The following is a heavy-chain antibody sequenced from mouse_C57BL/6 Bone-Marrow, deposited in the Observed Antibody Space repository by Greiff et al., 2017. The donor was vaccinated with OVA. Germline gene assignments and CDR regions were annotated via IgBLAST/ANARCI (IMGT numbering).Heavy chain of an antibody. CDR1: GFNIKDDY. CDR3: TSTGTDAY. D-gene: IGHD4-1*01. Sequence: EVMLVESGAELVRPGASVKLSCTASGFNIKDDYMHWVKQRPEQGLEWIGWIDPENGDTEYASKFQGKATITADTSSNTAYLQLSSLTSEDTAVYYCTSTGTDAYWGQGTLVTVSA. V-gene: IGHV14-4*01. J-gene: IGHJ3*01. CDR2: IDPENGDT.